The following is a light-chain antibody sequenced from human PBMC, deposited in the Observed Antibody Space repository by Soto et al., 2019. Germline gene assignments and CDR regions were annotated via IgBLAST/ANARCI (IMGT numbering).Light chain of an antibody. V-gene: IGLV2-14*01. CDR2: EVT. CDR3: SSYTNINTMACV. Sequence: QSALTQPASVSGSPGQSITISCTGTSGDIGSYNRVSWYQQHPGKAPKLIIYEVTDRPSGVSNRFSGSKSGNTASLTISGLQAEDESEYYSSSYTNINTMACVFSSGT. CDR1: SGDIGSYNR. J-gene: IGLJ1*01.